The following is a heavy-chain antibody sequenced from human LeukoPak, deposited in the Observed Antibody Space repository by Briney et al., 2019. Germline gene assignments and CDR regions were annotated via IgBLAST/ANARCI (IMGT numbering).Heavy chain of an antibody. V-gene: IGHV1-18*01. J-gene: IGHJ4*02. CDR3: AKQLCSSSGCHGVLPGAEDY. CDR1: GYTLSSFG. Sequence: ASVKVSCKASGYTLSSFGLSWVRQAPGRGLEWMGWITYFQGNTNAAERFRGRLTMTSDTSTNTAYMELRGLTSDDTATYYCAKQLCSSSGCHGVLPGAEDYWGQGTLVTVSS. CDR2: ITYFQGNT. D-gene: IGHD2-8*01.